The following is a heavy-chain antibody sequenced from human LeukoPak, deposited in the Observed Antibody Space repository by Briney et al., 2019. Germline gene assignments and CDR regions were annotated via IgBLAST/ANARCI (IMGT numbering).Heavy chain of an antibody. CDR1: GFTFSTYA. J-gene: IGHJ4*02. D-gene: IGHD3-3*01. Sequence: GGSLRLSCAASGFTFSTYAIHWVRQAPGKGLEWVAVISYDGSNKYYADSVKGRFTISRDNSKNTLYLQMNSLRAEDTAVYYXXXXXXXGSGYYTGQCYWGQGTLVTVSS. V-gene: IGHV3-30-3*01. CDR3: XXXXXXGSGYYTGQCY. CDR2: ISYDGSNK.